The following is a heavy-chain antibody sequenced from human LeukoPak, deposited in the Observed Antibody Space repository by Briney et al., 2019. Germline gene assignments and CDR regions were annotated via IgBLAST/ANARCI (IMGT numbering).Heavy chain of an antibody. D-gene: IGHD6-13*01. V-gene: IGHV1-8*01. CDR1: GYTFTSYD. J-gene: IGHJ6*02. Sequence: ASVKVSCKASGYTFTSYDINWVRQATGQGLEWMGWMNPNSGNTGYAQKFQGRVTMTRNTSISTAYMELSSLRSEDTAVYYCARSPVGSSWYFDYYYYGMDVWGQGTTVTVSS. CDR3: ARSPVGSSWYFDYYYYGMDV. CDR2: MNPNSGNT.